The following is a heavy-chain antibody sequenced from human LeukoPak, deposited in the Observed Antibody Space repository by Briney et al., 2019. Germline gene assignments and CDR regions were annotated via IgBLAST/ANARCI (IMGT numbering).Heavy chain of an antibody. V-gene: IGHV3-7*01. D-gene: IGHD1-26*01. J-gene: IGHJ6*02. CDR2: INQDGSET. CDR3: ATRGRSGYYYGMDV. CDR1: GFAFSSFW. Sequence: PGGSLRLSCAASGFAFSSFWMNWVRQAPGKGLEWVANINQDGSETFYVDSVRDRFAIFRDNVKNSVYLQMNSLRAEDTAVYYCATRGRSGYYYGMDVWGQGTTVTVSS.